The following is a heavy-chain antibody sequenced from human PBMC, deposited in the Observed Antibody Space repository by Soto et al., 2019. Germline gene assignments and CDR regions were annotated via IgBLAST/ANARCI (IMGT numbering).Heavy chain of an antibody. CDR1: GYTFTSYC. Sequence: GASVKVSCKASGYTFTSYCMHWVRQAPGQGLEWMGWISANSGGTNYAQRFQGRVTMTRDTSTSTAYMELSRLRSDDTAVYYCASGSTTLYSMDEWGQGTTVTVPS. D-gene: IGHD4-17*01. V-gene: IGHV1-2*02. J-gene: IGHJ6*01. CDR2: ISANSGGT. CDR3: ASGSTTLYSMDE.